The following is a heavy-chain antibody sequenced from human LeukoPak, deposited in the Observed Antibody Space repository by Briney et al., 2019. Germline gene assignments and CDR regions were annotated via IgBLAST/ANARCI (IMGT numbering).Heavy chain of an antibody. CDR1: GGFISSSSYY. D-gene: IGHD5-18*01. Sequence: PSETLSLTCTVSGGFISSSSYYWGWIRQPPGKGLEWIGSIYYSGSTYYNPSLKSRVTISVDTSKNQFSLKLSSVTAADTAVYYCAREISGYSYGLDYWGQGTLVTVSS. CDR2: IYYSGST. V-gene: IGHV4-39*07. CDR3: AREISGYSYGLDY. J-gene: IGHJ4*02.